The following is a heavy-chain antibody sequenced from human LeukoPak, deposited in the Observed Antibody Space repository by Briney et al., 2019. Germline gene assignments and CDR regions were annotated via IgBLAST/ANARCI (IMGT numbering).Heavy chain of an antibody. CDR2: ISSSSSLI. CDR3: ARDSLTIFGVVFDY. D-gene: IGHD3-3*01. V-gene: IGHV3-21*01. Sequence: GGFLRLSCAASGFTFSSYSMNWVRQAPGKGLEWVSSISSSSSLIYYADSVKGRFTISRDNANNSLYLQMNSLRAEDTAVYYCARDSLTIFGVVFDYWGQGILVTVSS. J-gene: IGHJ4*02. CDR1: GFTFSSYS.